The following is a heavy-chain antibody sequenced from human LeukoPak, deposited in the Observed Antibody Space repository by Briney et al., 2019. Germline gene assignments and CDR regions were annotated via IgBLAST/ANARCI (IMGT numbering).Heavy chain of an antibody. CDR2: IKQDESEK. CDR1: GFTFSTYW. Sequence: GESLRLSCAASGFTFSTYWMSWVRQTPEKGLEWVANIKQDESEKYYVDSVKGRFTISRDNARNSLYLQMNSLRAEDTAVYYCARRAGAYTHPYDYWGQGTLVTVS. J-gene: IGHJ4*02. V-gene: IGHV3-7*01. CDR3: ARRAGAYTHPYDY. D-gene: IGHD3-16*01.